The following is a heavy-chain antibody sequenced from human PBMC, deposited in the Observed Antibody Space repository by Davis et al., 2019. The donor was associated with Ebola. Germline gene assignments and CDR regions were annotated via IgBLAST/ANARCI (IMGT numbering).Heavy chain of an antibody. J-gene: IGHJ4*02. D-gene: IGHD3-10*01. Sequence: GGSLRLSCAASGFTFSSYLMSWVRQAPGKGLEWVANIKQDGSEKYYVDSVKGRFTISRDNAKNSLYLQMNSLRAEDTAVYYCARGVRGWWGQGTLVTVSS. CDR3: ARGVRGW. CDR1: GFTFSSYL. V-gene: IGHV3-7*01. CDR2: IKQDGSEK.